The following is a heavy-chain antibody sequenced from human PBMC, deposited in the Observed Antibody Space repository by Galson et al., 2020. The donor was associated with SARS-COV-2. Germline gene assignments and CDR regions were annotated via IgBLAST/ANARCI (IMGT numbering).Heavy chain of an antibody. J-gene: IGHJ6*02. CDR3: ARDTLRFGELFPYYGMDV. Sequence: SETLSLTCTVSGGSISSGGYYWSWIRQHPGKGLEWIGYIYYSGSTYYNPSLKSRVTISVDTSKNQFSLKLSSVTAADTAVYYCARDTLRFGELFPYYGMDVWGQGTTVTVSS. D-gene: IGHD3-10*01. CDR2: IYYSGST. CDR1: GGSISSGGYY. V-gene: IGHV4-31*03.